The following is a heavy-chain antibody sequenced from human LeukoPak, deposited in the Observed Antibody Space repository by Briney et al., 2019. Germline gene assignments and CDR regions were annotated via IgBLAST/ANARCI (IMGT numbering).Heavy chain of an antibody. Sequence: QAGGSLRLSCAASGFTFSSYAMHWVRQAPGKGLEWVAVISYDGSNKYYADSVKGRFTISRDNSKNTLYLQMNSLRAEDTAVYYCAKTGGTSGSGLFFDYWGQGTLVTVSS. CDR3: AKTGGTSGSGLFFDY. J-gene: IGHJ4*02. V-gene: IGHV3-30*04. CDR1: GFTFSSYA. CDR2: ISYDGSNK. D-gene: IGHD6-19*01.